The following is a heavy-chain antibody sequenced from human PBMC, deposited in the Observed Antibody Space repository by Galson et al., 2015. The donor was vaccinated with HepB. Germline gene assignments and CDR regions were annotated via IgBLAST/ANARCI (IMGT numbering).Heavy chain of an antibody. J-gene: IGHJ4*02. Sequence: SLRLSCAASGFTFSSYAMSWVRQAPGKGLEWVSAISGSGGSTYYADSVKGRFTISRDNSKNTLYLQMNSLRAEDTAVYYCAKPIDRSIAVAGTLDYWGQGTLVTVSS. CDR3: AKPIDRSIAVAGTLDY. V-gene: IGHV3-23*01. D-gene: IGHD6-19*01. CDR1: GFTFSSYA. CDR2: ISGSGGST.